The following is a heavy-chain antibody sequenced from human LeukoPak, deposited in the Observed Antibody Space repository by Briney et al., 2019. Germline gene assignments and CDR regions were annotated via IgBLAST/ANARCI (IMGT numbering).Heavy chain of an antibody. V-gene: IGHV3-21*01. J-gene: IGHJ4*02. D-gene: IGHD2-15*01. CDR3: AKCSGGSYYHSDDY. Sequence: GGSLRLSCAGAGFTLSTYSMNWVRQAPGKGLEWVSSISSSGSYRYYADSVKGRFTISRDNAKKSLYLQMNSLRAEDTAVYYCAKCSGGSYYHSDDYWGQGTLVTVSS. CDR1: GFTLSTYS. CDR2: ISSSGSYR.